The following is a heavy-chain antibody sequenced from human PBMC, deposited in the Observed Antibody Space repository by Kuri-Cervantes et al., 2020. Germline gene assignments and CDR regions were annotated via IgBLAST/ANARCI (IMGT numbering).Heavy chain of an antibody. CDR3: ARDWYSYGYESPFDY. V-gene: IGHV3-66*01. Sequence: GGSLRLSCAASRFTFSSYAMSWVRQAPGKGLEWVPVIYSGGSTYYADSVKGRFTISRDNSKNTLYLQMNSLRAEDTAVYYCARDWYSYGYESPFDYWGQGTLVTVSS. CDR1: RFTFSSYA. D-gene: IGHD5-18*01. J-gene: IGHJ4*02. CDR2: IYSGGST.